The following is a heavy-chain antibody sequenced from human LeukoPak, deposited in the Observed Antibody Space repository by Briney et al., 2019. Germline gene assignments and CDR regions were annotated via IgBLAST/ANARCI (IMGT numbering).Heavy chain of an antibody. D-gene: IGHD2-21*01. CDR1: GGSFSGYY. CDR3: ARGGKYHRIPPRFDY. Sequence: SETLSLTCAVYGGSFSGYYWSWIRQPPGKGLEWIGEINHSGSTNYNPSLKSRVTISVDTSKNQFSLKLSSVTAADTAAYYCARGGKYHRIPPRFDYWGQGTLVTVSS. J-gene: IGHJ4*02. V-gene: IGHV4-34*01. CDR2: INHSGST.